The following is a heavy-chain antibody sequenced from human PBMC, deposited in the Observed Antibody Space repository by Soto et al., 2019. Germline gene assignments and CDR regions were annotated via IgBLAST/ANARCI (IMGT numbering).Heavy chain of an antibody. CDR1: GYTFTTYW. D-gene: IGHD4-17*01. Sequence: PGESLKISGQGSGYTFTTYWIGWVRPLPGKGLEWMGIIYPGDSDTRYIPSFQGQVTISADKSISTAYLQWSSLKASDTAMYYCARGGYGGNSKDTFYIWGPGTMVTVSS. CDR3: ARGGYGGNSKDTFYI. V-gene: IGHV5-51*03. J-gene: IGHJ3*02. CDR2: IYPGDSDT.